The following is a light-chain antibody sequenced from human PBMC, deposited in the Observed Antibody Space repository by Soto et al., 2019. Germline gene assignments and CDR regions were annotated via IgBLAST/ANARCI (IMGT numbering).Light chain of an antibody. Sequence: EILMTQSPATLSVSPGERATLSCRASQNVNSNLAWYQQKPGLAPRLLIYVASTRATGIPARFSGSGSGTEFTLTISSLQSEDSAVYYCQQYNNWPSWTFGQGTKVEIK. CDR1: QNVNSN. J-gene: IGKJ1*01. CDR3: QQYNNWPSWT. V-gene: IGKV3-15*01. CDR2: VAS.